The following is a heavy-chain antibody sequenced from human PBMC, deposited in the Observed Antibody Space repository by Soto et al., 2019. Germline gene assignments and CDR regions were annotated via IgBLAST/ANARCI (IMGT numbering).Heavy chain of an antibody. Sequence: EVQLLESGGGLVQPGGSLRLSCAASGFTFSNYALSWVRQAPGKGLEWVSAIRGSGASTYYADSVKGRFTISRDNSKNTLYLQMNILRAEDTAIYYCASGGYCSSNSCYGGMDVWGQGTTVTVSS. J-gene: IGHJ6*02. CDR1: GFTFSNYA. V-gene: IGHV3-23*01. D-gene: IGHD2-2*01. CDR2: IRGSGAST. CDR3: ASGGYCSSNSCYGGMDV.